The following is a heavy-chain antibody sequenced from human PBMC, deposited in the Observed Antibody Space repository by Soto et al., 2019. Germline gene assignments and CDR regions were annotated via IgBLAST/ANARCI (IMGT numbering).Heavy chain of an antibody. D-gene: IGHD3-22*01. Sequence: EVQLLESGGGLVQPGGSLRLSCAASGFTFSSYAMGWVRQAPGKGLEWVSAISGSGGSTYYADSVKGRFTISRDNSKNTLYLQMNSLRAEDTAVYYCAKDYYDSSGYPDAFDIWGQGTMVTVSS. J-gene: IGHJ3*02. CDR2: ISGSGGST. CDR1: GFTFSSYA. V-gene: IGHV3-23*01. CDR3: AKDYYDSSGYPDAFDI.